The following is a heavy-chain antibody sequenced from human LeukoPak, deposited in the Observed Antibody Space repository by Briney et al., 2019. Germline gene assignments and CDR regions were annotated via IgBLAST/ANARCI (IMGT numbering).Heavy chain of an antibody. J-gene: IGHJ4*02. Sequence: GGSLRLSCAASGFTFSTYAMTWVRQAPGKGLEWVSAISGSGGATYYADSVRGRFTVSRDSSKNTLYLQMNSLRAEDTAVYYCAKDRYAWRDFEHWGQGTLVTVSS. CDR2: ISGSGGAT. CDR1: GFTFSTYA. V-gene: IGHV3-23*01. D-gene: IGHD3-16*01. CDR3: AKDRYAWRDFEH.